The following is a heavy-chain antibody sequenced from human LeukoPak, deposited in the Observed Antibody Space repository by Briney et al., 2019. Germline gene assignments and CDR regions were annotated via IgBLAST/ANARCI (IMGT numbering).Heavy chain of an antibody. CDR1: GFTFCSYW. J-gene: IGHJ4*02. D-gene: IGHD1-26*01. CDR3: AGGIVRATLDY. V-gene: IGHV3-7*04. CDR2: IKQDGREK. Sequence: PGGYLRLYCAASGFTFCSYWMSWVRQAPGKGLEWVANIKQDGREKYYVDSVKGRFTISRDNAKNSLYLQMNRLRAEDTAVYYCAGGIVRATLDYWGQGTLVSVSS.